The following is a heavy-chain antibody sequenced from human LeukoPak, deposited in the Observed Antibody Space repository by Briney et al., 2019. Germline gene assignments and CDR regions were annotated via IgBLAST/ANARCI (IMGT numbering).Heavy chain of an antibody. V-gene: IGHV3-23*01. Sequence: GGTLRLSCAASGFTFSSYGMSWVRQAPGKGLEWVSAISGSGGSTYYADSVKGRFTISRDNSKNTLYLQMNSLRAEDTAVYYCAKVRGVGATYFDYWGQGTLVTVSS. J-gene: IGHJ4*02. CDR2: ISGSGGST. D-gene: IGHD1-26*01. CDR1: GFTFSSYG. CDR3: AKVRGVGATYFDY.